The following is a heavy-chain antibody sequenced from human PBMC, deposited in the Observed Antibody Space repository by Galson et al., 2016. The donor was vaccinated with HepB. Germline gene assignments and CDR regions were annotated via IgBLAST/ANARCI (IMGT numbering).Heavy chain of an antibody. Sequence: SLRLSCAASGFTVSSDYMNWVRQAPGKGLEWVSVIYSGGTTYYADSVKGRFTISRDNSKNTLYLQMNSLRAEDTAVYYCASAPLEMATIQRGYFDYWGQGTLVTVSS. CDR2: IYSGGTT. CDR3: ASAPLEMATIQRGYFDY. CDR1: GFTVSSDY. J-gene: IGHJ4*02. D-gene: IGHD5-24*01. V-gene: IGHV3-66*02.